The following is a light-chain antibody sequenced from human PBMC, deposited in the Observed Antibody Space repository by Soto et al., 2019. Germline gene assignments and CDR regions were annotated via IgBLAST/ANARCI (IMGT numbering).Light chain of an antibody. V-gene: IGLV2-18*02. Sequence: QSVLPQRPSWSGAQRQSVSISCPETSTDFVSYNRVSWYQPPPGIAPKLMIYQVSNRPSGVSNRFSGSKSGNTASLTISGLQAEDEADYYCCSSAGSFTYFFGTGTKATVL. CDR2: QVS. J-gene: IGLJ1*01. CDR1: STDFVSYNR. CDR3: CSSAGSFTYF.